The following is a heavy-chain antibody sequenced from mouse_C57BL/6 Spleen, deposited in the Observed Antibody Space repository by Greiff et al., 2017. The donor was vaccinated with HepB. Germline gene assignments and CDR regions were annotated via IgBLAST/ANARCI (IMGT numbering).Heavy chain of an antibody. D-gene: IGHD1-1*01. V-gene: IGHV1-26*01. CDR2: INPNNGGT. Sequence: EVQLQQSGPELVKPGASVKISCKASGYTFTDYYMNWVKQSHGQSLEWIGDINPNNGGTSYNQKFKGKATLTVDKSSSTAYMELRSLTSEDSAVYYCARSDYYGSAWFAYWGQGTLVTVSA. CDR1: GYTFTDYY. J-gene: IGHJ3*01. CDR3: ARSDYYGSAWFAY.